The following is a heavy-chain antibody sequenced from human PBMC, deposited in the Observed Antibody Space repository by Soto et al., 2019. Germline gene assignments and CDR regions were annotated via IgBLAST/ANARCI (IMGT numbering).Heavy chain of an antibody. CDR1: GYTFTSYD. Sequence: ASVKVSCKASGYTFTSYDINWVRQATGQGLEWMGWMNPNSGNTGYAQKFQGRVTMTRNTSISTAYMELSSLRSEDTAVYYCARVSYYYGSGSYYGFDYWGQGTLVTVSS. J-gene: IGHJ4*02. CDR2: MNPNSGNT. V-gene: IGHV1-8*01. CDR3: ARVSYYYGSGSYYGFDY. D-gene: IGHD3-10*01.